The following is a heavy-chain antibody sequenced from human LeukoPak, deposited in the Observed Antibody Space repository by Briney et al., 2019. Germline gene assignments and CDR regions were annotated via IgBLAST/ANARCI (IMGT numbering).Heavy chain of an antibody. CDR2: INPNSGGT. J-gene: IGHJ4*02. D-gene: IGHD4/OR15-4a*01. CDR1: GYTFTGYY. Sequence: ASVKVSCKASGYTFTGYYMHWVRPAPGQGLEWMGWINPNSGGTNYAQKFQGWVTMTRDTSISTAYMELSRLRSDDAAVYYCARVASRLWWGYFDYWGQGTLVTVSS. V-gene: IGHV1-2*04. CDR3: ARVASRLWWGYFDY.